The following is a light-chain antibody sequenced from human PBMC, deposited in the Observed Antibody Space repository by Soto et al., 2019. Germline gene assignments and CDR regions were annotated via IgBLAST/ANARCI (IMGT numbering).Light chain of an antibody. CDR2: GVS. V-gene: IGKV1-9*01. CDR1: QEISGY. Sequence: IQLTQSPSSLSASVGDRVTITCRASQEISGYLAWYQQTPGKAPKLLIYGVSTLQDGVSSRFSGRGAGTDFALTISSLQPEDFAIYYGQQLHWAFGLGT. CDR3: QQLHWA. J-gene: IGKJ1*01.